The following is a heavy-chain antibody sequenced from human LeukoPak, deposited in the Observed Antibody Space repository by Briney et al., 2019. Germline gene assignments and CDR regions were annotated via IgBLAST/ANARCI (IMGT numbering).Heavy chain of an antibody. CDR3: ARVAGWHWFDP. Sequence: GGSLRLSCAASEFIVSINYMTWVRQAPGRGLEWVSSIRPSGGNTYYGDSVKGRFTISRDNSKDTVYLQMNNMRVDDTAVYYCARVAGWHWFDPWGQGTLVTVSS. CDR1: EFIVSINY. CDR2: IRPSGGNT. V-gene: IGHV3-53*01. J-gene: IGHJ5*02. D-gene: IGHD6-19*01.